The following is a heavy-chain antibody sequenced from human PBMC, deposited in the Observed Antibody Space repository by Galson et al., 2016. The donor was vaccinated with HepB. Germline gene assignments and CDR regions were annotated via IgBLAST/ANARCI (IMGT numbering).Heavy chain of an antibody. D-gene: IGHD2-2*01. J-gene: IGHJ5*02. CDR3: ARDGNGGLVVTFGTFDP. CDR1: GYTFTSYG. Sequence: SVKVSCKASGYTFTSYGISWVRQAPGQGLEWMGWISTYSGHTKYGQSLQGRVTMTTDTSTSTAYMELRSLRSDDTAVYFCARDGNGGLVVTFGTFDPWGQGTLVTVSS. V-gene: IGHV1-18*01. CDR2: ISTYSGHT.